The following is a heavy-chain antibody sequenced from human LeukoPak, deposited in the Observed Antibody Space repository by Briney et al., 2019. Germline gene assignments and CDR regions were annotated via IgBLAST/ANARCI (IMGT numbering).Heavy chain of an antibody. V-gene: IGHV1-69*02. CDR1: GGTFSSYT. J-gene: IGHJ4*02. Sequence: SVKVSCKAPGGTFSSYTISWVRQAPGQGLEWMGRIIPILGIANYAQKFQGRVTITADKSTSTAYMELSSLRSEDTAVYYCARQFEYYSNYSPFDYWGQGTLVTVSS. D-gene: IGHD4-11*01. CDR2: IIPILGIA. CDR3: ARQFEYYSNYSPFDY.